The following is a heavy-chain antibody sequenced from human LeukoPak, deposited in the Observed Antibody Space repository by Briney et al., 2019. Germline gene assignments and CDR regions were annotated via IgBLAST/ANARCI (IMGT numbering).Heavy chain of an antibody. CDR2: ISGYYGNT. D-gene: IGHD3-22*01. Sequence: ASVKVSCKTPGYTFSNYGITWVRQAPGQGLEWMGWISGYYGNTNFAQKLQGRVSMTTDTSTYTSDMELRSLRSDDTAVYYCARSLGDSSGYYPLPFDYWGQGTLVIVSS. CDR1: GYTFSNYG. J-gene: IGHJ4*02. CDR3: ARSLGDSSGYYPLPFDY. V-gene: IGHV1-18*01.